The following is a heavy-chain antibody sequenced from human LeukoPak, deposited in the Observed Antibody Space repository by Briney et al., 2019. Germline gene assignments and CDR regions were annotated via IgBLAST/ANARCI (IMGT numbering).Heavy chain of an antibody. V-gene: IGHV3-23*01. CDR2: ISGSGGST. CDR3: VPTVTTRHPFDY. J-gene: IGHJ4*02. CDR1: GFTFSSYA. Sequence: GGSLRLSCAASGFTFSSYAMSWVRQAPGKGLEWGSAISGSGGSTYYADSVKGRFTISRDNSKNTLYLQMNSLRAEDTAVYYCVPTVTTRHPFDYWGQGTLVTVSS. D-gene: IGHD4-17*01.